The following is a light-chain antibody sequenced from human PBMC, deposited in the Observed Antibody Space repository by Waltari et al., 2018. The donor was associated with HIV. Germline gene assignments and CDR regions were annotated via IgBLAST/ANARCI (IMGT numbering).Light chain of an antibody. CDR1: SGDVGGYTF. J-gene: IGLJ2*01. CDR2: NVS. Sequence: SALTQPASVSGSPGQSITLSCSGTSGDVGGYTFVSWYQKHPGKAPKLIIYNVSSRPSGVSIRFSGSRSANTASLTISGLQVEDEADYFCSSYTSSGPRYVLFGGGTRLTVL. CDR3: SSYTSSGPRYVL. V-gene: IGLV2-14*03.